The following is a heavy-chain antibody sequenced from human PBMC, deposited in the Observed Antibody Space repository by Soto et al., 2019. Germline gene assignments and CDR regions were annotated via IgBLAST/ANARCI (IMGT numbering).Heavy chain of an antibody. CDR2: ISYDGSNK. V-gene: IGHV3-30*18. D-gene: IGHD1-1*01. Sequence: PGGSLRLSCAASGFTFSSYGMHRVRQAPGKGLEWVAVISYDGSNKYYADSVKGRFTISRDNSKNTLYLQMNSLRAEDTAVYYCAKDKPGTTSFDYWGQGTLVTVSS. J-gene: IGHJ4*02. CDR3: AKDKPGTTSFDY. CDR1: GFTFSSYG.